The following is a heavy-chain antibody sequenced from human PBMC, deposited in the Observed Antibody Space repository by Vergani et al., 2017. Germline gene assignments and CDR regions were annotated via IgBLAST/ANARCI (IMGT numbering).Heavy chain of an antibody. D-gene: IGHD3-16*02. CDR1: GDSITNGGFS. Sequence: QVQLQESGSGLVKPSQTLSLTCAVSGDSITNGGFSWNWIRQPPGKGPEWIGYIFPSGNSDYHPSLKNRVSISLDKSKNQFSLWVNSVTAADTAVYFCSRASLRALVGYYYYMDVWGKGKTVVVSS. J-gene: IGHJ6*03. V-gene: IGHV4-30-2*01. CDR3: SRASLRALVGYYYYMDV. CDR2: IFPSGNS.